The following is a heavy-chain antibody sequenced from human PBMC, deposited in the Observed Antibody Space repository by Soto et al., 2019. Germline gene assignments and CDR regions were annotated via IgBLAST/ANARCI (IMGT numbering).Heavy chain of an antibody. V-gene: IGHV3-30-3*01. CDR3: ASFGPTPYDFWSGYSGFDY. Sequence: QVQLVESGGGVVQPGRSLRLSCAASGFTFSSYAMHWVRQAPGKGLEWVAVISYDGSNKYYADSVKGRFTISRDNSKNTLYLQSNSLRAEDTAVYYCASFGPTPYDFWSGYSGFDYWGQGTLVTVSS. J-gene: IGHJ4*02. CDR2: ISYDGSNK. D-gene: IGHD3-3*01. CDR1: GFTFSSYA.